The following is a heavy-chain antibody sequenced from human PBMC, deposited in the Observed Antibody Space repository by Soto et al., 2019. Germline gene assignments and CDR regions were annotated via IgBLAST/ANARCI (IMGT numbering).Heavy chain of an antibody. CDR3: ANFFLVTGGSGARPCSFCF. J-gene: IGHJ4*02. CDR2: ISGTGGTT. D-gene: IGHD3-16*01. CDR1: GFTFSSYA. V-gene: IGHV3-23*01. Sequence: GGSLRLSCAASGFTFSSYAMSWVRQAPGKGMEWVSAISGTGGTTYYADSVKGRFTISRDNSRNTLHLQMNSLRAEDTAIYYCANFFLVTGGSGARPCSFCFWGQGTLGTVSS.